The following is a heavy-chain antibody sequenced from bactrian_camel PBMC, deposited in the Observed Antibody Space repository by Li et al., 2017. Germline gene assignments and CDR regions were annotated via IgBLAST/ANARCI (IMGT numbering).Heavy chain of an antibody. Sequence: VQLVESGGDLVQPGGSLKLSCEASGFTFSRYWTYWVRQAPGKGLEWVSTMGTTKTYYADSVKGRFTISRDSTKNTVHLQMNSLKPEDTAMYYCAARGPYCYTKLSVRDFTYWGQGTQVTVS. D-gene: IGHD2*01. CDR1: GFTFSRYW. CDR3: AARGPYCYTKLSVRDFTY. J-gene: IGHJ6*01. V-gene: IGHV3S6*01. CDR2: MGTTKT.